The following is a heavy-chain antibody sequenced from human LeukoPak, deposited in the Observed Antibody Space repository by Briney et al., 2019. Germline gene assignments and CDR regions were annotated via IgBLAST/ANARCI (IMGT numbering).Heavy chain of an antibody. J-gene: IGHJ4*02. D-gene: IGHD3-10*01. V-gene: IGHV1-8*01. CDR2: MNPNTGNT. Sequence: ASVKVSCKASGYTFTSYDINWVRQATGQGLEWMGWMNPNTGNTGYAQKFRGRVSMTRNTSISTAYMELSSLRSEDTAVYYCARKFVGSRGYYFDFWGQGTLVTVSS. CDR3: ARKFVGSRGYYFDF. CDR1: GYTFTSYD.